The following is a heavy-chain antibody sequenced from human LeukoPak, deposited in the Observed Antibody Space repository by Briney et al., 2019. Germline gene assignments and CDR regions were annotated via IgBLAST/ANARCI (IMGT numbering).Heavy chain of an antibody. CDR3: AREVTTGTLYGDYNWFDP. J-gene: IGHJ5*02. CDR1: GFTFSSYW. V-gene: IGHV3-74*01. D-gene: IGHD4-17*01. Sequence: PGGSLRLSCAASGFTFSSYWMHWVRQAPGKGLVWVSRINRDGSSTSYADSVKGRFTISRDNAKNTLYLQMNSLRAEDTAVYYCAREVTTGTLYGDYNWFDPWGQGTLVTVSS. CDR2: INRDGSST.